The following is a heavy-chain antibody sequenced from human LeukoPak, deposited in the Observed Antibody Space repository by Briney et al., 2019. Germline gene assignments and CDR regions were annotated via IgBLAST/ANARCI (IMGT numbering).Heavy chain of an antibody. V-gene: IGHV1-46*01. Sequence: AAVKVSCKASGYTLTRYYMHWVPQAPGQGLEWMGIIKHTGGSTSYAPKLQARDTITTDTSTSTVHMELSKLTSGNPPVYSCVRESSAPMIVVANDWGEYCQHWGQGTLVGVSS. J-gene: IGHJ1*01. CDR1: GYTLTRYY. CDR2: IKHTGGST. D-gene: IGHD3-22*01. CDR3: VRESSAPMIVVANDWGEYCQH.